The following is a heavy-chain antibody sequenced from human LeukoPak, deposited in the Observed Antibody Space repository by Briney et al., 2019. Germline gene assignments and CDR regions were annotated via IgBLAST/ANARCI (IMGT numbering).Heavy chain of an antibody. D-gene: IGHD1-26*01. CDR2: IKDGSTT. Sequence: GGSLRPSCAASGFTFSSNWMHWVRQAPGKGLVWVSRIKDGSTTNYADSVKGRSTIFRDNAKNTLYLQMNSLRAEDTAVYYCVRDLGGRSGHWGQGTLVTVSS. V-gene: IGHV3-74*01. CDR3: VRDLGGRSGH. CDR1: GFTFSSNW. J-gene: IGHJ4*02.